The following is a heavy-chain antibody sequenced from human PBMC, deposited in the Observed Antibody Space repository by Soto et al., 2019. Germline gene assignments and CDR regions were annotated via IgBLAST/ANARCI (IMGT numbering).Heavy chain of an antibody. CDR2: ISGSGGNT. Sequence: EVHLLDSGGGLVQPGGSLRLSCAASGFTFTNYAMSWVRQAPGKGLEWVSSISGSGGNTYYADSVRGRFTISRDNTKNTLYLPMNSLRAEDTAIYYCVKARAAGGFDYWGQGTLVTVSS. D-gene: IGHD3-10*01. V-gene: IGHV3-23*01. CDR1: GFTFTNYA. J-gene: IGHJ4*02. CDR3: VKARAAGGFDY.